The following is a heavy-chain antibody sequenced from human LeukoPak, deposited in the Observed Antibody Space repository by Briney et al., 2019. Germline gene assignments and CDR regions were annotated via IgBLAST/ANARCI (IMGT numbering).Heavy chain of an antibody. Sequence: SETLSLTCTVSGGSISSGGYYWGWIRQPPGKGLEWIGGVYHSGATYYTPSLKSRVTISVDTSKNQFSLNLTPVTAADTAVYYCARDSSGTLSGGGWFDPWGQGTLVTVSS. J-gene: IGHJ5*02. CDR3: ARDSSGTLSGGGWFDP. D-gene: IGHD6-19*01. V-gene: IGHV4-39*07. CDR2: VYHSGAT. CDR1: GGSISSGGYY.